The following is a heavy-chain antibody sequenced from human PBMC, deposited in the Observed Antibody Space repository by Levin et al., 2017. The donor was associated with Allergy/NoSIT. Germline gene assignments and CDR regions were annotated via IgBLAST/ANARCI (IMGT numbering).Heavy chain of an antibody. CDR1: GFTFSSYW. CDR2: IKQDGSEK. J-gene: IGHJ5*02. CDR3: ARDKSEANQLLYGRRSGCNWFDP. D-gene: IGHD2-2*02. Sequence: GGSLRLSCAASGFTFSSYWMSWVRQAPGKGLEWVANIKQDGSEKYYVDSVKGRFTISRDNAKNSLYLQMNSLRAEDTAVYYCARDKSEANQLLYGRRSGCNWFDPWGQGTLVTVSS. V-gene: IGHV3-7*01.